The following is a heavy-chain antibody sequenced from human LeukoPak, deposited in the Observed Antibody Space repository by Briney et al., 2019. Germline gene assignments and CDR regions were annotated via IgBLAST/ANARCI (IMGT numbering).Heavy chain of an antibody. CDR2: IYPGGDTT. J-gene: IGHJ3*02. CDR3: SNSTLSIQLFHI. V-gene: IGHV3-23*01. D-gene: IGHD2-2*01. Sequence: GGSLRLSCEASGFTFSSFVMSRVRQAPGKGREGGSAIYPGGDTTYSTDSVKGRFTISRDNSKHTLCLQMNRPRAEEPAVYFSSNSTLSIQLFHIWGRGTMVTVSS. CDR1: GFTFSSFV.